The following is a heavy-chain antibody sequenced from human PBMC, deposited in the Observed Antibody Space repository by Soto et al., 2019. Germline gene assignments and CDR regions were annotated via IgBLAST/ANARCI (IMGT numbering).Heavy chain of an antibody. D-gene: IGHD6-13*01. CDR3: ARDQTGITTAGGGRIDH. Sequence: QVQLVESGGGVVQPGRSLRLSCAASGFTFSTHAMHWVRQAPGKGLECVAIVSFDGSNKYYADSVKGRFTISRDNSKNTLYLQMSGLTPEDTAFYYCARDQTGITTAGGGRIDHWGQGTLVTVSS. J-gene: IGHJ4*02. CDR1: GFTFSTHA. V-gene: IGHV3-30-3*01. CDR2: VSFDGSNK.